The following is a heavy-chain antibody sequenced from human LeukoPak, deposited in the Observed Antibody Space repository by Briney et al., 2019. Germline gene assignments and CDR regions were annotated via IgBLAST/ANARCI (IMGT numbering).Heavy chain of an antibody. Sequence: TGGSLRLSCAASGFTLSTFDMNWVRQAPGKGLELVSSISTSSSYIYYRDSGKGRFTISRDDAKNSLYLQMNSVTVEDTAVYYCARADCSGSTCYLRHSWFDPWGQGTLVTVSS. CDR3: ARADCSGSTCYLRHSWFDP. D-gene: IGHD2-2*01. J-gene: IGHJ5*02. CDR2: ISTSSSYI. V-gene: IGHV3-21*06. CDR1: GFTLSTFD.